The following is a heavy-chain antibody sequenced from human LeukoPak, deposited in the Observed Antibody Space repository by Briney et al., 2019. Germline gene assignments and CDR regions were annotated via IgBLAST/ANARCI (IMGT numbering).Heavy chain of an antibody. J-gene: IGHJ4*02. Sequence: GGSLRLSCAASGFTFSRNGMTWVRQAPGKGLEWVSAISGSGGNTYYADSVKGRFTISRDNSKDTLYLQMNSLRAEDTAVYYCAKDRRAGSYDYWGQGTLVTVSS. V-gene: IGHV3-23*01. CDR1: GFTFSRNG. CDR2: ISGSGGNT. D-gene: IGHD3-10*01. CDR3: AKDRRAGSYDY.